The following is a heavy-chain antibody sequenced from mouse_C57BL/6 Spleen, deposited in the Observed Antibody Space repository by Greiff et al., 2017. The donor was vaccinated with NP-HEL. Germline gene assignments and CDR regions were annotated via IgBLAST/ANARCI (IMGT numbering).Heavy chain of an antibody. D-gene: IGHD2-2*01. CDR3: ARPLYYGYDEGFAY. CDR1: GYSITSGYY. V-gene: IGHV3-6*01. CDR2: ISYDGSN. J-gene: IGHJ3*01. Sequence: EVQVVESGPGLVKPSQSLSLTCSVTGYSITSGYYWNWIRQFPGNKLEWMGYISYDGSNNYNPSLKNRISITRDTSKNQFFLKLNSVTTEDTATYYCARPLYYGYDEGFAYWGQGTLVTVSA.